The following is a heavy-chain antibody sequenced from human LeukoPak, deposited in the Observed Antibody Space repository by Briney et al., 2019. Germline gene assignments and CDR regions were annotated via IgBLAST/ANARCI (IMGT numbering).Heavy chain of an antibody. J-gene: IGHJ4*02. D-gene: IGHD1-26*01. CDR1: GGSISSSSYH. CDR2: IYYSGST. V-gene: IGHV4-39*01. Sequence: SETLSLTCTVSGGSISSSSYHWVWLRQPPGKGLEWLGSIYYSGSTYYNPSLKSRVSISVDTSKNQFSLKLSSVTAADTAVYYCARMPIVGATTFDYWGQGTLVTVSS. CDR3: ARMPIVGATTFDY.